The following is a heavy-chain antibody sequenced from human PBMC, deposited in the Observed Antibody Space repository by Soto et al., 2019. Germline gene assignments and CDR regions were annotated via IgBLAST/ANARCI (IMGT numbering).Heavy chain of an antibody. J-gene: IGHJ4*02. Sequence: EVQLLESGGGLVQPGGSLRLSCAASGFTFSSYAMSWVRQAPGKGLEWVSAISGRGGSTYYADSVKGRCTISRDNSKNTLYLQMNSLRAEDTAVYYCAKDMSAITMVRGVGYWGQGTLVTVSS. CDR2: ISGRGGST. CDR3: AKDMSAITMVRGVGY. V-gene: IGHV3-23*01. CDR1: GFTFSSYA. D-gene: IGHD3-10*01.